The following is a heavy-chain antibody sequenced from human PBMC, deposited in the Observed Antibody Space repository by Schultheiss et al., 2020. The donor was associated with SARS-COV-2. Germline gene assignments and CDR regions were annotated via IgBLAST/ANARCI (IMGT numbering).Heavy chain of an antibody. V-gene: IGHV3-23*01. CDR3: ANGSFSYGYDDFDY. J-gene: IGHJ4*02. D-gene: IGHD5-18*01. Sequence: GESLKISCTASGFTFTNYWVHWVRHAPGKGLVWVASISGRGDRTYYADSVKGRFTISRDNSANTLFVQMHSLRADDTAVYYCANGSFSYGYDDFDYWGQGTLVTVSS. CDR2: ISGRGDRT. CDR1: GFTFTNYW.